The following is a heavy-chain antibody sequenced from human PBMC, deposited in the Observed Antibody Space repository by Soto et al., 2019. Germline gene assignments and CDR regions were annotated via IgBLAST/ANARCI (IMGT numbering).Heavy chain of an antibody. J-gene: IGHJ6*02. V-gene: IGHV1-2*02. CDR3: AKGGAIVAAGTRVYLYNAMDV. CDR2: INPNSGDT. CDR1: GYTFTGYY. Sequence: ASVKVSCKASGYTFTGYYVHWVRQAPGPGLEWMGWINPNSGDTYLAQRFQGRVTMNRDTSIGTAYMELRGLTPDDTAEYYCAKGGAIVAAGTRVYLYNAMDVWGQGTTVTVSS. D-gene: IGHD1-26*01.